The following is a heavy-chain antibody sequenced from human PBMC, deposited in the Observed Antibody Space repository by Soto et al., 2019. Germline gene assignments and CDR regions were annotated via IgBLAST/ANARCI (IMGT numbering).Heavy chain of an antibody. V-gene: IGHV3-30*18. CDR3: AKAAGVTGLRMDV. D-gene: IGHD3-10*01. J-gene: IGHJ6*02. Sequence: QVQLVESGGGVVQPGRSLRLSCAASGFTFSSYGMHWVRRAPGKGLEWVAVISYDGSNKYYADSVKGRFTISRDNSKNTRYLEMNSLRSEDTAVYYCAKAAGVTGLRMDVWGQGTTVTVSS. CDR1: GFTFSSYG. CDR2: ISYDGSNK.